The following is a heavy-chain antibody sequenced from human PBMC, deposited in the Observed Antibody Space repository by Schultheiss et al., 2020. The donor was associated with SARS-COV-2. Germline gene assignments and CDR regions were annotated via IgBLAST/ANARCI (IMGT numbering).Heavy chain of an antibody. Sequence: SETLSLTCTVSGGSISSYYWSWIRQPPGKGLEWIGYIYYSGSTYYNPSLKSRVTISVDTSKNQFSLKLSSVTAADTAVYYCARHWATRTGNYYGSGSGGAWGQGTLVTVSS. CDR2: IYYSGST. J-gene: IGHJ5*02. D-gene: IGHD3-10*01. V-gene: IGHV4-59*08. CDR1: GGSISSYY. CDR3: ARHWATRTGNYYGSGSGGA.